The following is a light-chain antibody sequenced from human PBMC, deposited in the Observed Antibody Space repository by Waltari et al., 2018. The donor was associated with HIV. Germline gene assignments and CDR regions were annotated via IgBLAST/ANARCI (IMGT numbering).Light chain of an antibody. CDR1: SDTVGNHA. J-gene: IGLJ2*01. CDR3: SAWDRSLSAVV. V-gene: IGLV10-54*04. CDR2: RDN. Sequence: QAGLTQPPSVSKGLRQTATLTCTGNSDTVGNHAATSLTQHQGHLPKLLFYRDNKRPSGISERFSASRSGNTASLTITGLQPEDEADYICSAWDRSLSAVVFGGGTTLIVL.